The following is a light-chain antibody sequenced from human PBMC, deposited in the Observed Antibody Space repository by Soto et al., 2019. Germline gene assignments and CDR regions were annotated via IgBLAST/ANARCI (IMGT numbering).Light chain of an antibody. CDR3: QQRSNWPWT. V-gene: IGKV3-11*01. CDR2: DAS. Sequence: TQAPGTLSVSAGGRATLSXMASQSVSSYLAWYQQKPGQAPRLLIYDASNRATGIPARFSGSGSGTDFTLTISSLEPEDFAVYYCQQRSNWPWTFGQGTKVDI. J-gene: IGKJ1*01. CDR1: QSVSSY.